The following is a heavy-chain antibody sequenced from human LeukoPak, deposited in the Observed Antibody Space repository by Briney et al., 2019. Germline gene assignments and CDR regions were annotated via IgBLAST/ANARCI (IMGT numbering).Heavy chain of an antibody. CDR2: IYYSGST. CDR1: GGSISSSNYY. J-gene: IGHJ3*02. Sequence: PSETLSLTCTVSGGSISSSNYYWGWIRQPPGRGLEWIGSIYYSGSTYYNPSLKSRVTISLDTSKNQFSLKLSSVTAADTAVYYCARGIYSSGWYSPGAFDIWGQGTMVTVSS. V-gene: IGHV4-39*07. D-gene: IGHD6-19*01. CDR3: ARGIYSSGWYSPGAFDI.